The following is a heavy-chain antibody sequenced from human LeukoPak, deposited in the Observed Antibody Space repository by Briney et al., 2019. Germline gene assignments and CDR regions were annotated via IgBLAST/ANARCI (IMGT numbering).Heavy chain of an antibody. CDR3: ARDYYGDYYFDY. CDR2: ISSSTNYI. CDR1: GFTFSSSW. J-gene: IGHJ4*02. V-gene: IGHV3-21*01. Sequence: GGSLRLSCAASGFTFSSSWMNWVRQAPGKGLEWLSSISSSTNYIYYADSMKGRFTISRDNAKSSLYLHINSLRAEDTAVYYCARDYYGDYYFDYWGQGSLVTVSS. D-gene: IGHD4-17*01.